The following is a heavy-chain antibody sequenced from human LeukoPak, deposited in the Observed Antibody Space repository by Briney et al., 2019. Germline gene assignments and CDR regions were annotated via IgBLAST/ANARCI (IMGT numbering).Heavy chain of an antibody. CDR3: ASGSHAVTTHFDY. V-gene: IGHV4-4*02. CDR1: GDSITSSKW. CDR2: IYHSGTT. Sequence: SETLSLTCAVSGDSITSSKWWSWVRQSPEKGLEWIGEIYHSGTTNYNPSLKSRVTISVDNSKNQFPLNLRSVTAADTAVYYCASGSHAVTTHFDYWGQGTLVTVSS. D-gene: IGHD3-16*01. J-gene: IGHJ4*02.